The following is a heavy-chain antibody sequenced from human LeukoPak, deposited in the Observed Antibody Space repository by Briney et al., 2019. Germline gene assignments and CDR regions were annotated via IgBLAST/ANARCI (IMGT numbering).Heavy chain of an antibody. Sequence: SGGSLRLSCAASGFTFSSYSMNWVRQAPGKGLEWVSSISSSSSYIYYADSVKGRFTVSRDNAKNSLYLRMNSLRAEDTAVYYCARGTPYNWNYLGDYWGQGTLVTVSS. V-gene: IGHV3-21*01. CDR3: ARGTPYNWNYLGDY. D-gene: IGHD1-7*01. CDR2: ISSSSSYI. J-gene: IGHJ4*02. CDR1: GFTFSSYS.